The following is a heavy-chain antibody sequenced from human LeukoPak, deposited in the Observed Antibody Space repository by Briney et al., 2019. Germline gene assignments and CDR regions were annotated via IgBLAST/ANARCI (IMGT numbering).Heavy chain of an antibody. V-gene: IGHV3-7*05. CDR2: IREDGSEK. Sequence: PGRSLRLSCAASGFTFGNYGMHWVRQAPGRGLEWVANIREDGSEKNYLDSVKGRFTISRENAKNSLYLQMDNLRAEDTAVYYCATDRREEPSNFDRNRFAYWGQGTLVTVSS. J-gene: IGHJ4*02. CDR3: ATDRREEPSNFDRNRFAY. D-gene: IGHD1-14*01. CDR1: GFTFGNYG.